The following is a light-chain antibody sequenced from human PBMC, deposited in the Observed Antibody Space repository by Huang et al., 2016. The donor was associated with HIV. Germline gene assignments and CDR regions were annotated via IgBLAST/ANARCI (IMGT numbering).Light chain of an antibody. CDR1: QAIAKS. Sequence: DIQMTQSPSSLSASVRNRVTITCRASQAIAKSLAWYQQKPGKAPKLLLYAASRLESGVPSRFSGSGSGTGYTLTISSLQPEDFATYYCQQYHSTPYTFGQGTKLEIK. J-gene: IGKJ2*01. CDR2: AAS. CDR3: QQYHSTPYT. V-gene: IGKV1-NL1*01.